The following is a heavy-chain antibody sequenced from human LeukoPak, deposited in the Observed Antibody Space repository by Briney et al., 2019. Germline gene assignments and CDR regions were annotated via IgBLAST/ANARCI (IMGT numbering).Heavy chain of an antibody. CDR1: GVSISSSSYY. CDR3: ASLDENGDYVGY. CDR2: IYYSGST. Sequence: SETLSLTCTVSGVSISSSSYYWGWIRQPPGKGLEWIGSIYYSGSTYYNPSLKSRVTISVDTSKNQFSLKLSSVTAADTAVYYCASLDENGDYVGYWGQGTLVTVSS. J-gene: IGHJ4*02. V-gene: IGHV4-39*01. D-gene: IGHD4-17*01.